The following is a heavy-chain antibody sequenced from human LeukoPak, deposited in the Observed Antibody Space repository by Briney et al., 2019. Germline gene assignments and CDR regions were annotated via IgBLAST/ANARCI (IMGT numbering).Heavy chain of an antibody. J-gene: IGHJ4*02. V-gene: IGHV3-30*02. CDR3: AKHSTSGYRSSTSCYEFDC. D-gene: IGHD2-2*01. Sequence: GGSLRLSCAASGFKFNSYGIHWVRQAPGKGLEWVAFIRYDGSNKYYADSVKGRFTISRDNSKNTLYLQMNSLRDEDTALYYCAKHSTSGYRSSTSCYEFDCWGQGTLATVSS. CDR2: IRYDGSNK. CDR1: GFKFNSYG.